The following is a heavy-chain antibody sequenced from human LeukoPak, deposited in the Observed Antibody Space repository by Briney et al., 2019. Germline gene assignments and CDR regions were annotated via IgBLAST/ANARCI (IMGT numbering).Heavy chain of an antibody. CDR2: INPNSGGT. D-gene: IGHD2-8*01. Sequence: ASVKVSCRASGYTFTDYYMYGVRQAPGQGLEWMGWINPNSGGTGYAQKFQGRVTMTRDTSISTAYMELSRLRSDDTALYYCARAADALMVDFDYWGQGTLVTVSS. J-gene: IGHJ4*02. CDR3: ARAADALMVDFDY. V-gene: IGHV1-2*02. CDR1: GYTFTDYY.